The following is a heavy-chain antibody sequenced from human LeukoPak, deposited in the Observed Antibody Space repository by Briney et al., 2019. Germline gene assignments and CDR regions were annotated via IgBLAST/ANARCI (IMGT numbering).Heavy chain of an antibody. J-gene: IGHJ4*02. CDR3: AACSTSSRDFEY. CDR1: GASISSYY. Sequence: SETLSLTCTVSGASISSYYWSWIRQPAGKGLEWIGRIYVSGNLTYNPSLKSRVTMSVDSSMHQFSLRLSSVTAADTAMYYCAACSTSSRDFEYWGQGILVTVSS. CDR2: IYVSGNL. V-gene: IGHV4-4*07. D-gene: IGHD6-6*01.